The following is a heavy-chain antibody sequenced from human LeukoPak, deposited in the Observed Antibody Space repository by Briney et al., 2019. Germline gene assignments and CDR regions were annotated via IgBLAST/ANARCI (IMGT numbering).Heavy chain of an antibody. CDR2: IYHTGST. V-gene: IGHV4-59*01. J-gene: IGHJ4*02. CDR1: GGSISSYY. CDR3: ARTYCSGGTCYDLFDY. D-gene: IGHD2-15*01. Sequence: SETLSLTCTVSGGSISSYYWSWIRQPPGKGLECIAYIYHTGSTNYNPSLRSRATISLDTSKRQFSLKLSSVTAADTAVYYCARTYCSGGTCYDLFDYWGQGTLVTVSS.